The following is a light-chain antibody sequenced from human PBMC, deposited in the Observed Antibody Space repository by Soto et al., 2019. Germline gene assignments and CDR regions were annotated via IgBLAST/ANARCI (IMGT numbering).Light chain of an antibody. CDR2: AAS. Sequence: IQLTQSPSLLSASAGDRVAITCRASQDISSYLAWYQQRPGKAPKLLIHAASTLQSGVPSRFSGSGSGTEFTLTISSLQPEDFATYYCQQLDSYPITFGQGTRLEIK. J-gene: IGKJ5*01. V-gene: IGKV1-9*01. CDR3: QQLDSYPIT. CDR1: QDISSY.